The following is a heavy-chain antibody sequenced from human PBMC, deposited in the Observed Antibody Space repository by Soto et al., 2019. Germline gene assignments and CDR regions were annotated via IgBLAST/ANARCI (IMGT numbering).Heavy chain of an antibody. CDR3: ARGCSGGSCYSIWFDY. J-gene: IGHJ4*02. V-gene: IGHV3-7*03. CDR2: IKQDGSEK. Sequence: EGQLVESGGGLVQPGGSLRLSCAASGFTFSNYWMTWVRQAPGKGLEWVANIKQDGSEKYYVDSVKGRFTISRDNAKNSLYLQINSLRAEDTAVYYCARGCSGGSCYSIWFDYWGQGTQVTVSS. CDR1: GFTFSNYW. D-gene: IGHD2-15*01.